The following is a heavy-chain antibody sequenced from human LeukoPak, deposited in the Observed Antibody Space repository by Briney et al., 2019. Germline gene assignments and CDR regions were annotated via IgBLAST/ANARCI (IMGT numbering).Heavy chain of an antibody. J-gene: IGHJ4*02. CDR1: GGSFSGYY. D-gene: IGHD4-17*01. V-gene: IGHV4-34*01. CDR3: AREAYGDYVEA. Sequence: PSETLSLTCAVYGGSFSGYYWSWIRQPPGKGLEWIGEINHSGSTNYNPSLKSRVTISVDTSKNQFSLKLSSVTAADTAVYCCAREAYGDYVEAWGQGTLVTVSS. CDR2: INHSGST.